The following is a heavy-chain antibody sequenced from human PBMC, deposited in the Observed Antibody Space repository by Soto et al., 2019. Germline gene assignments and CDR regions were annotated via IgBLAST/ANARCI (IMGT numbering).Heavy chain of an antibody. CDR1: GGSISSYY. D-gene: IGHD1-26*01. V-gene: IGHV4-59*01. CDR2: IYYSGST. CDR3: VRDDGSYYNY. J-gene: IGHJ4*02. Sequence: QVQLQESGPGLVKPSETLSLTCTVSGGSISSYYWSWIRQPPGKGLEWIGYIYYSGSTNYNPSLKSRVTISVDTSKNQFSLKLSSVTAADTAVYYCVRDDGSYYNYWGQGTLVTVSS.